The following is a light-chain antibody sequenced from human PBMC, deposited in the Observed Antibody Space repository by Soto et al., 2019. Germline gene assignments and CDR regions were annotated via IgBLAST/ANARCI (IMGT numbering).Light chain of an antibody. Sequence: QSVLTQPPSVSGTPGQRVTISCSGSNSNIGRFTVNWYQHLPGMAPKVLIYTDNQRPSGVPGRFSGSKSGTSASLAISGLQSEDEAGYYCVTWDESLNSRVFGTGTKVTVL. CDR1: NSNIGRFT. CDR3: VTWDESLNSRV. CDR2: TDN. J-gene: IGLJ1*01. V-gene: IGLV1-44*01.